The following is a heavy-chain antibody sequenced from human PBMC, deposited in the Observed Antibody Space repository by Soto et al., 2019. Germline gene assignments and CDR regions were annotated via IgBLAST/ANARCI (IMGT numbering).Heavy chain of an antibody. CDR1: GFTFSSYG. J-gene: IGHJ4*02. Sequence: PGGSLRLSCAASGFTFSSYGMHWVRQAPGKGLEWVAVISYDGSNKYYADSVKGRFTISRDNSKNTLYLQMNSLRAEDTAVYYCAPGPVFDYWGQGTLVTVSS. CDR2: ISYDGSNK. CDR3: APGPVFDY. V-gene: IGHV3-30*03.